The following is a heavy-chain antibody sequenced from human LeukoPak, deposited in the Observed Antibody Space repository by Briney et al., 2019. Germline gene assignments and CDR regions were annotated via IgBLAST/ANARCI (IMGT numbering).Heavy chain of an antibody. CDR1: FXXXX. J-gene: IGHJ4*02. CDR2: ITPIFGTA. Sequence: FXXXXLSXVRQAPGQGXEXXGGITPIFGTANYXQKFRGRVTITADEPTSTGYMELSSLRSEDTAVYYCAXXXXXXXXXYXXYWXQGTLVTVSS. V-gene: IGHV1-69*01. CDR3: AXXXXXXXXXYXXY.